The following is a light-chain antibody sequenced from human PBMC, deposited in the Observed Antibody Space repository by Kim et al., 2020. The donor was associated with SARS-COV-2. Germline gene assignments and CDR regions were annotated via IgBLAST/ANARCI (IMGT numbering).Light chain of an antibody. CDR2: EKN. CDR1: SLRSYY. V-gene: IGLV3-19*01. Sequence: LGQTVRITCQGDSLRSYYASWDQQKPGQAPLLVLYEKNNRPSGIPDRFSGSSSGNTASLTITGAQAEDEADYYCNSRESGVNHVVFGGGTQLTVL. CDR3: NSRESGVNHVV. J-gene: IGLJ7*01.